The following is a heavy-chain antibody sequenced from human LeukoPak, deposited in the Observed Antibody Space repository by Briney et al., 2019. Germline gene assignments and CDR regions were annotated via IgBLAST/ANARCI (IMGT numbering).Heavy chain of an antibody. CDR1: GGSISGTSYY. D-gene: IGHD3-3*01. CDR2: IHYRGTT. CDR3: AREGSGYSTNFDY. Sequence: SQTLSLTCIVSGGSISGTSYYWGRIRQSPGKGLEWIGSIHYRGTTYYNPSLLSRGTISVDTSKNQFSLKLNSVTAADTVVYFCAREGSGYSTNFDYWGQGTLVTVSS. V-gene: IGHV4-39*07. J-gene: IGHJ4*02.